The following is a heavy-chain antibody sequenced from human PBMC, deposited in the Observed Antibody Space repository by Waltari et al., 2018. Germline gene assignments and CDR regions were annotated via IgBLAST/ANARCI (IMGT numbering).Heavy chain of an antibody. V-gene: IGHV4-59*01. D-gene: IGHD3-3*01. Sequence: QVQLQESGPGLVKPSETLSLTCTVSGGSISSYYWSWIRQPPGKGLEWIGYIYYSGSTNSNPSLKSRVTISVDTSKNQFSLKLSSVTAADTAVYYCARGPQNYDFWSGASYYYGMDVWGQGTTVTVSS. CDR2: IYYSGST. CDR3: ARGPQNYDFWSGASYYYGMDV. J-gene: IGHJ6*02. CDR1: GGSISSYY.